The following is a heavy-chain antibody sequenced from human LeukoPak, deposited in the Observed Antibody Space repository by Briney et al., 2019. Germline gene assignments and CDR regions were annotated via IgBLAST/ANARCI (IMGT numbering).Heavy chain of an antibody. CDR3: ARVRCSSTSCYTDEDNWFDP. V-gene: IGHV1-2*02. D-gene: IGHD2-2*02. CDR1: GYTFTGYY. Sequence: ASVKVSCKASGYTFTGYYMRCVRQAPGQGLEWMGWINPNSGGTNYAQKFQGRVTMTRDTSISTAYMELSRLRSDYTAVYYCARVRCSSTSCYTDEDNWFDPWGQGTLVTVSS. J-gene: IGHJ5*02. CDR2: INPNSGGT.